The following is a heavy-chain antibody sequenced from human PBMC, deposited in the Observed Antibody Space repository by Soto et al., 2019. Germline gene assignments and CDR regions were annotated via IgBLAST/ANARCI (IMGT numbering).Heavy chain of an antibody. V-gene: IGHV3-11*01. J-gene: IGHJ4*02. D-gene: IGHD2-8*01. Sequence: QVQLVESGGGLVKPGGSLRLSCAASGFTFSDYYMSWIRQAPGKGLEWVSYISSRSSTIFYADSVEGRLTISRDNVKNTLDLQRNVLRAEDTAVYYCASGTNGAFFVYWGQGILVTVSS. CDR3: ASGTNGAFFVY. CDR2: ISSRSSTI. CDR1: GFTFSDYY.